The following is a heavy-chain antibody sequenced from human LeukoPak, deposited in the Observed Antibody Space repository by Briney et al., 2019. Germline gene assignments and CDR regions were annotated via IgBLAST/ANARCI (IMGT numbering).Heavy chain of an antibody. CDR3: ARDMKYYDFWSGYYSLGAFDY. Sequence: GASVKVSCKASGGTFSSYAISWVRQAPGQGLEWMGRIIPILGIANYAQKFQGRVTITADKSTSTAYMEPSSLRSEDTAVYYCARDMKYYDFWSGYYSLGAFDYWGQGTLVTVSS. V-gene: IGHV1-69*04. D-gene: IGHD3-3*01. CDR1: GGTFSSYA. J-gene: IGHJ4*02. CDR2: IIPILGIA.